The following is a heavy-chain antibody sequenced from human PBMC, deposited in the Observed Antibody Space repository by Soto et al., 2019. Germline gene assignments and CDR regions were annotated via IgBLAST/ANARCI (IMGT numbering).Heavy chain of an antibody. CDR3: ASAKDYGDPVWYFDY. CDR2: IIPIFGTA. Sequence: QVQLVQSGAEVKKPGSSVKVSCKASGGTFSSYAISWVRQAPGQGLEWMGGIIPIFGTANYAQKFQGRVTITADESTGTAYMELSSLRSEDTAVYYCASAKDYGDPVWYFDYWGQGTLVTVSS. V-gene: IGHV1-69*01. J-gene: IGHJ4*02. CDR1: GGTFSSYA. D-gene: IGHD4-17*01.